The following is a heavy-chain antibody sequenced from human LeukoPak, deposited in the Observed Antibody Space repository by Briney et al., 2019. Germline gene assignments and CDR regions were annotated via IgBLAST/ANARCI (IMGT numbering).Heavy chain of an antibody. CDR3: ARVRGDYYDSSGYYD. D-gene: IGHD3-22*01. J-gene: IGHJ4*02. CDR2: ISSSSSYI. Sequence: RGSLRLSCAASGFTFSSYSMNWVRQAPGKGLEWVSSISSSSSYIYYADSVKGRFTISRDNAKNSLYLQMNSLRAEDTAVYYCARVRGDYYDSSGYYDWGQGTLVTVSS. V-gene: IGHV3-21*01. CDR1: GFTFSSYS.